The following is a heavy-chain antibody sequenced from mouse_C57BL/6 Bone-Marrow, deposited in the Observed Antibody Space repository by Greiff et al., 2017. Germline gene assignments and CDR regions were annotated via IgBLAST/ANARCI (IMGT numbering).Heavy chain of an antibody. Sequence: VQLQQPGAELVKPGASVKLSCKASGYTFTSYWMQWVKQRPGQGLEWIGDIDPSDNDTNYNQKFKGKATLTVDTSSSTAYMQLSSLTSEDSAVYYCARDGYYYFDYWGQGTTLTVSS. J-gene: IGHJ2*01. CDR2: IDPSDNDT. CDR1: GYTFTSYW. CDR3: ARDGYYYFDY. D-gene: IGHD2-3*01. V-gene: IGHV1-50*01.